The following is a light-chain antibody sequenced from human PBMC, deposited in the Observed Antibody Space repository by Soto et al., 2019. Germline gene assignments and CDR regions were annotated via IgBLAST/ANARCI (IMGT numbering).Light chain of an antibody. J-gene: IGKJ1*01. CDR2: MAS. Sequence: DIQMTQSPSTLSAFVGDRVTITCRASQNINYWLAWYQQKPGKAPKPLIYMASNLESGVPPRFSGSGGGTEFTLTISSLQPDDFAAYYCQQYKTQATFGQGTKVDIK. V-gene: IGKV1-5*03. CDR1: QNINYW. CDR3: QQYKTQAT.